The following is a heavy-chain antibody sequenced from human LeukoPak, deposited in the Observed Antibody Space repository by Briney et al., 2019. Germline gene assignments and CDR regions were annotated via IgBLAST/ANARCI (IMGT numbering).Heavy chain of an antibody. D-gene: IGHD6-6*01. CDR2: ISYDGSNK. V-gene: IGHV3-30-3*01. CDR1: GFTFSSYA. Sequence: PGGSLRVSCAASGFTFSSYAMHWVRQAPGKGLEWVAVISYDGSNKYYADSVKGRFTISRDNSKNTLYLQMNSLRAEDTAVYYCARDLEGQLVLGLHYWGQGTLVTVSS. CDR3: ARDLEGQLVLGLHY. J-gene: IGHJ4*02.